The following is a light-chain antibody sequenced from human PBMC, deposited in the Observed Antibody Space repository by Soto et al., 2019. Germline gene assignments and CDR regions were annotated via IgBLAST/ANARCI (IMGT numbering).Light chain of an antibody. CDR1: TSNIGAPYD. CDR2: GDN. J-gene: IGLJ1*01. Sequence: QSVLTQPPSVSGAPGQRVSISCTGSTSNIGAPYDVHWYQHLPGTAPKLLIYGDNNRPSGVPDRFSGSKSGTSASLAITRLQAEDEADYYCNSYTSIYTYVFGTGTKVTVL. CDR3: NSYTSIYTYV. V-gene: IGLV1-40*01.